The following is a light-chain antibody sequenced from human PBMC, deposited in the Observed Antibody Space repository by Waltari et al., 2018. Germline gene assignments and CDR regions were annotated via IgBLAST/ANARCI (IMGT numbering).Light chain of an antibody. Sequence: EIVLTQSPGTLSLSPGERATLSCRASQPVRTTYFAWYQQKPGQAPTLLISGASSRATGIPDRFSGSGSGTDFSLTISSLEPEDFAVYYCQQYDISPLTFGGGTKVEIK. CDR2: GAS. J-gene: IGKJ4*01. V-gene: IGKV3-20*01. CDR3: QQYDISPLT. CDR1: QPVRTTY.